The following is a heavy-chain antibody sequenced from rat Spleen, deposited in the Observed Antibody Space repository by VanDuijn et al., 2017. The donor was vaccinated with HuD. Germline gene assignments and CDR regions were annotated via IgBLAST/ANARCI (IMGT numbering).Heavy chain of an antibody. D-gene: IGHD1-4*01. V-gene: IGHV2-13*01. CDR3: VRERVPGFAFYFDY. CDR1: GFSLISYA. CDR2: IWGNGHA. Sequence: QVRLKESGPGLVQPSQTLSLTCTVSGFSLISYAVNWVRQPPGKGLEWMGVIWGNGHANYNSPLKSRLSISRDTSKNQVFLKMNSLQTEDTAIYFCVRERVPGFAFYFDYWGQGVMVTVSS. J-gene: IGHJ2*01.